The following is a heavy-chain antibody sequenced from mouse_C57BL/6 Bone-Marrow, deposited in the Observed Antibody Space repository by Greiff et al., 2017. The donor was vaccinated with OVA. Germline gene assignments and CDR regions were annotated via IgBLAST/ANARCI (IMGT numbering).Heavy chain of an antibody. V-gene: IGHV1-7*01. CDR1: GYTFTSYW. CDR3: ARLMGRRDYFDY. J-gene: IGHJ2*01. D-gene: IGHD2-3*01. Sequence: VQLQQSGAELAKPGASVKLSCKASGYTFTSYWMHWVKQRPGQGLEWIGYINPSSGYTKYNQKFKDKATLTADKYSSTAYMQLSSLTYDDSAVYYCARLMGRRDYFDYWGQGTTLTVSS. CDR2: INPSSGYT.